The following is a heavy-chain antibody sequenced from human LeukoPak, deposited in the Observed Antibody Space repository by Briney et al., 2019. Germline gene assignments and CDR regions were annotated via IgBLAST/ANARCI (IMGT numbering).Heavy chain of an antibody. D-gene: IGHD2-2*01. CDR2: IRTKANTYAT. CDR1: GFTFSDSA. Sequence: GGSLKLSCAASGFTFSDSAMQWVRQASGKGLEWLGRIRTKANTYATAYAASVEGRFTISRDDSKNTAYLQMNSLKTEDTAVYYCTRHTSGCSRTSCHFDYWGQGTLVTVSS. CDR3: TRHTSGCSRTSCHFDY. J-gene: IGHJ4*02. V-gene: IGHV3-73*01.